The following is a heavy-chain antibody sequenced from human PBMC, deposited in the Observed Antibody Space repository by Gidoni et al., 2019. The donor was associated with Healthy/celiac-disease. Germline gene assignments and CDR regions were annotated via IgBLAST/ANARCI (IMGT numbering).Heavy chain of an antibody. D-gene: IGHD6-19*01. V-gene: IGHV1-2*06. CDR2: INPNSGGT. CDR3: ARVSRLSLQQWLVPKTWHYFDY. CDR1: VYTFTGYS. Sequence: QVQLVQSGAEVQKPGASVKVSCKASVYTFTGYSMHCLRQAPGQGLEWMGRINPNSGGTNDAKKFQGRVTMTRDTSISTAYMELSRLRSDDTAVYYCARVSRLSLQQWLVPKTWHYFDYWGQGTLVTVSS. J-gene: IGHJ4*02.